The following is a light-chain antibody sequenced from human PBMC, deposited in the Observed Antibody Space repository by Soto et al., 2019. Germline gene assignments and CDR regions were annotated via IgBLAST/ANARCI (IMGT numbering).Light chain of an antibody. CDR3: QQRVA. CDR2: GAS. V-gene: IGKV3-11*01. CDR1: QSVDSS. J-gene: IGKJ2*01. Sequence: EVVLTQSPATLSLSPGERATLSCRASQSVDSSLAWYQQKLGQAPRLLIYGASTRATGIPGRFSGSGSGTDFTLTFSRLEPEDFAVSYSQQRVAFGQGTKVEIK.